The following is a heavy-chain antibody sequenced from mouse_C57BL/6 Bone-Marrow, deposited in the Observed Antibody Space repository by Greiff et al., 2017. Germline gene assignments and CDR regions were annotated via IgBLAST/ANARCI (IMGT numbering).Heavy chain of an antibody. V-gene: IGHV1-85*01. D-gene: IGHD1-1*01. Sequence: QVQLQQSGPELVKPGASVKLSCKASGYTFTSYDINWVKQRPGQGLEWIGWIYPRDGSTKYNEKFKGKATLTVDTSSSTAYMELHSLTSENSAVYFSERLEFDGSSGDWCFDVWGTGTTVTVSS. CDR3: ERLEFDGSSGDWCFDV. J-gene: IGHJ1*03. CDR2: IYPRDGST. CDR1: GYTFTSYD.